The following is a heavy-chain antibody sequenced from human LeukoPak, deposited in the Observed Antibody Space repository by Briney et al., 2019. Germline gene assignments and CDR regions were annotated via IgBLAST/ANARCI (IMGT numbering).Heavy chain of an antibody. D-gene: IGHD2-2*01. CDR1: GGSISSSSYY. J-gene: IGHJ6*02. V-gene: IGHV4-39*07. CDR3: ARDGPAYTSRWYDYYYGLDV. Sequence: KTSETLSLTCTVSGGSISSSSYYWGWIRQPPGKGLEWIGEINHSGSTNYNPSLKSRVTISVDTSKNQFSLKLSSVTAADTAVYYCARDGPAYTSRWYDYYYGLDVWGQGTTVTVSS. CDR2: INHSGST.